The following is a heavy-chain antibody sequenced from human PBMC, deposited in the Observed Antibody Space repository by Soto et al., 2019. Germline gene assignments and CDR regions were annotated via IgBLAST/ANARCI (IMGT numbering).Heavy chain of an antibody. CDR3: ARDVIGRDGYNYYYFDS. D-gene: IGHD5-12*01. V-gene: IGHV1-69*13. CDR2: IIPMFGRE. J-gene: IGHJ4*02. Sequence: ASMKVSCKASGGTFRTYAIACVRQAPGQGLEWMGGIIPMFGRENYAQKFQGRVTITADESTNTAYMQLSSLRSEDTAVYYCARDVIGRDGYNYYYFDSWGQGTLVTVSS. CDR1: GGTFRTYA.